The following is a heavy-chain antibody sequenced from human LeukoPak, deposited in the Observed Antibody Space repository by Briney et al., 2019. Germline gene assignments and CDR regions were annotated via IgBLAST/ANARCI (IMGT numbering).Heavy chain of an antibody. V-gene: IGHV4-59*08. Sequence: SETLSLTCTVSGSSISSDYWSWIPQPPGKGLEWIGYIAYSGSTSYEPSLKSGVTISGDSSKNQFSLKLRSVTAADTAVYYCARFYYDSRGYWYYFDYWGQGTLVTVSS. D-gene: IGHD3-22*01. CDR1: GSSISSDY. CDR2: IAYSGST. CDR3: ARFYYDSRGYWYYFDY. J-gene: IGHJ4*02.